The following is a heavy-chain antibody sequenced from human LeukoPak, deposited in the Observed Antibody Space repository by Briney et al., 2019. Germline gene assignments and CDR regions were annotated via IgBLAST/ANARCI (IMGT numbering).Heavy chain of an antibody. CDR3: ARVGTAEGTLEDY. J-gene: IGHJ4*02. Sequence: PGGSLRLSCAASGFTFTTDWMSWVRQPPGKGLEWVANIKHDGSEKYYVDSVKGRFTISRDNAKNSLYLQMNSLSAEDTAVYYCARVGTAEGTLEDYWGQGTLVTVSS. CDR2: IKHDGSEK. V-gene: IGHV3-7*01. CDR1: GFTFTTDW. D-gene: IGHD6-13*01.